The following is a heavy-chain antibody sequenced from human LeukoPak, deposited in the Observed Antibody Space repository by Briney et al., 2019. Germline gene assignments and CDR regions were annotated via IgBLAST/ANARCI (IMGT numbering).Heavy chain of an antibody. V-gene: IGHV1-69*13. CDR2: IIPIFGTA. CDR3: ARDLGIAAAGTWYYYYGMDV. CDR1: GYTFSSYD. Sequence: GASVKVSCKASGYTFSSYDFSWVRQAPGQGLEWMGGIIPIFGTANYAQKFQGRVTITADESTSTAYMELSSLRSEDTAVYYCARDLGIAAAGTWYYYYGMDVWGQGTTVTVSS. J-gene: IGHJ6*02. D-gene: IGHD6-13*01.